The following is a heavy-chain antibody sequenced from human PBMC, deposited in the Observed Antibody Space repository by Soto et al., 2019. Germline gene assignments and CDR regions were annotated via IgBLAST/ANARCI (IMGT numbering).Heavy chain of an antibody. D-gene: IGHD2-21*02. CDR2: ISGSGGST. CDR1: GFMFSSYA. Sequence: EVQLLESGGGLVRPGGSLRLSCAVSGFMFSSYAMTWVRQAPGKGLEWVSSISGSGGSTYYSDSVRGRFTISRDNSKKMLYLEMNSLKGDDTAAYYCAKDGSWGDHYYFDNWGQGTLVTVSS. CDR3: AKDGSWGDHYYFDN. J-gene: IGHJ4*02. V-gene: IGHV3-23*01.